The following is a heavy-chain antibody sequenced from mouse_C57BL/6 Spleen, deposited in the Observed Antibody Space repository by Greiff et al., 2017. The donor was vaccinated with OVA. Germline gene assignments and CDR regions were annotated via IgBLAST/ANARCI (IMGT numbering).Heavy chain of an antibody. V-gene: IGHV1-18*01. J-gene: IGHJ1*03. CDR1: GYTFTDYN. CDR3: ARRYGNVWYFDV. Sequence: VQLQQSGPELVKPGASVKIPCKASGYTFTDYNMAWVKQSHGKSLEWIGDINPNNGGTIYNQKFKGKATLTVDKSSSTAYMELRSLTSEDTAVYYCARRYGNVWYFDVWGTGTTVTVSS. CDR2: INPNNGGT. D-gene: IGHD2-1*01.